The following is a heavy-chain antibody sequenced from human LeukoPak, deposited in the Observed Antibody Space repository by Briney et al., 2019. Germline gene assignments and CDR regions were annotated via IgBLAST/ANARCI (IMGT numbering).Heavy chain of an antibody. J-gene: IGHJ4*02. V-gene: IGHV4-34*01. Sequence: SETLSLTCAVYGGSFSGYYWSWIRQPPGKGLEWIGEINHSGSTNYNPSLKSRVTISVDTSKNQFSLKLSSVTAADTAVYYCARQLKHYDSSGYYQYWGQGTLVTASS. D-gene: IGHD3-22*01. CDR3: ARQLKHYDSSGYYQY. CDR2: INHSGST. CDR1: GGSFSGYY.